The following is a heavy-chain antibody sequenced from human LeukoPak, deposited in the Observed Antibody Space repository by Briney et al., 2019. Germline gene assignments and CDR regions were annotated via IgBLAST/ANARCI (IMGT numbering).Heavy chain of an antibody. Sequence: SETLSLTCTVSGGSISSHYWSWIRQPPGKGLEWIGYIYYSRSTNYNPSLKSRVTISVDTSKNQFSLKLSSVTAADTAVYYCARAQASITIFGVVIGYYFDYWGQGTLVTVSS. CDR1: GGSISSHY. J-gene: IGHJ4*02. CDR2: IYYSRST. V-gene: IGHV4-59*11. CDR3: ARAQASITIFGVVIGYYFDY. D-gene: IGHD3-3*01.